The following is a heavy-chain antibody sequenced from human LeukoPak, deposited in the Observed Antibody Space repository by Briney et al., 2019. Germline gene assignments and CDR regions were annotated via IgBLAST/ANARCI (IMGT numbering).Heavy chain of an antibody. CDR2: ISAYNGNT. CDR3: ARVWIAVAAWFDP. J-gene: IGHJ5*02. V-gene: IGHV1-18*04. Sequence: ASVKVSCKASGYTFTNYFMHWVRQAPGQGLEWMGWISAYNGNTNYAQKLQGRVTMTTDTSTSTAYMELRSLRSDDTAVYYCARVWIAVAAWFDPWGQGTLVTVSS. D-gene: IGHD6-19*01. CDR1: GYTFTNYF.